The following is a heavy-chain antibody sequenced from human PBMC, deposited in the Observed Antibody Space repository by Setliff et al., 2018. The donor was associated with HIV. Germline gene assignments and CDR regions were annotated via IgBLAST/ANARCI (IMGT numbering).Heavy chain of an antibody. D-gene: IGHD6-6*01. CDR2: ISAYNGYT. V-gene: IGHV1-18*01. J-gene: IGHJ4*02. Sequence: ASVKVSCKASGYTFTSYDISWVRQAPGQGLEWMGWISAYNGYTNYAQKLQGRVTMSRDTSTNTVYMELSSLRSEDTAVYYCARDHIAARSVDYWGQGTLVTVSS. CDR3: ARDHIAARSVDY. CDR1: GYTFTSYD.